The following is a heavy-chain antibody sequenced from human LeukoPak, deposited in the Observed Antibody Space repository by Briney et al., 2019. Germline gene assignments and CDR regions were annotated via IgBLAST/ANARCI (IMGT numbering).Heavy chain of an antibody. Sequence: PGGSLRLSCAASGFTFSSYGMHWVRQAPGKGLEWVAVIWYDGSNKYYADSVKGRFTISRDNAKNTLYLQMNSLRGEDTAVYFCARERKSSTSMDYWGQGTLVTVSS. CDR1: GFTFSSYG. CDR3: ARERKSSTSMDY. CDR2: IWYDGSNK. D-gene: IGHD2-2*01. J-gene: IGHJ4*02. V-gene: IGHV3-33*01.